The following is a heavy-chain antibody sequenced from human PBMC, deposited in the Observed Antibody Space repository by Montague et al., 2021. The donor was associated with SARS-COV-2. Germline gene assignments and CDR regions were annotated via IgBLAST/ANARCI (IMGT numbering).Heavy chain of an antibody. CDR3: ARVPVLLWFGERGYWFDP. D-gene: IGHD3-10*01. J-gene: IGHJ5*02. CDR2: INHSGST. CDR1: GGSFSGYY. V-gene: IGHV4-34*01. Sequence: SETRSLTCAVYGGSFSGYYWSWIRQPPGKGLEWIGEINHSGSTNYNPSLKSRVTISVDTSKNQFSLKLSSVTAADTAVYYCARVPVLLWFGERGYWFDPWGQGTLVTVSS.